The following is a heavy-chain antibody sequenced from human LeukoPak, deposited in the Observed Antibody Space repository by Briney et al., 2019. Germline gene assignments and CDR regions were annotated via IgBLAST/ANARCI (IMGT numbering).Heavy chain of an antibody. CDR2: ISYDGSNK. J-gene: IGHJ4*02. Sequence: GGSLRLSCAASGFTFSSYGMHWVRQAPGKGLEWVAVISYDGSNKYYADSVKGRFTISRDNSKNTLYLQINSLRAEDTAVYYCANGKSFDYWGQGTLVTVSS. CDR1: GFTFSSYG. CDR3: ANGKSFDY. D-gene: IGHD1-26*01. V-gene: IGHV3-30*18.